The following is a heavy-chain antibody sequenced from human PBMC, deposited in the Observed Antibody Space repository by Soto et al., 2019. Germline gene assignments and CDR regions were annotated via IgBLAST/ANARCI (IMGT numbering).Heavy chain of an antibody. Sequence: EVQLLESGGGLVQPGGSLRLSCIASGFTFSTYAMTWVRQAPGKGLEWVSAISHSGDSTSYADSVKGRVTISRDNSKNTLFLQMNSLRAEDTAVYHCAKDGTLSTVRGYMDVWGKGTTVTVSS. CDR1: GFTFSTYA. CDR3: AKDGTLSTVRGYMDV. V-gene: IGHV3-23*01. CDR2: ISHSGDST. D-gene: IGHD1-1*01. J-gene: IGHJ6*03.